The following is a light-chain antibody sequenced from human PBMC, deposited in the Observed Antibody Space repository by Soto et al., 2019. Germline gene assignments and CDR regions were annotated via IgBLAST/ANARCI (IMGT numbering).Light chain of an antibody. Sequence: QSVLTQPPSVSGAPGQKVTISCTGCSSNIGAAFDVHWYQQLPGTAPKLLIYRNTNRPSGVPDRFSGSKSGASASLAITGLQAEDEGDYYCQSYDRSLSGSWVFGGGTKLTVL. V-gene: IGLV1-40*01. CDR2: RNT. CDR1: SSNIGAAFD. CDR3: QSYDRSLSGSWV. J-gene: IGLJ3*02.